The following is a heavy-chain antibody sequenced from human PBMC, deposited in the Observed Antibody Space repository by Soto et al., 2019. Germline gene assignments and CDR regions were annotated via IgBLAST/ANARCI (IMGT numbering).Heavy chain of an antibody. CDR1: GFTFNSYA. D-gene: IGHD6-13*01. J-gene: IGHJ4*02. CDR2: IRGSGSST. CDR3: ARFIGTAAAGIDY. Sequence: GGSLRLSCAASGFTFNSYAMSWVRQAPGKGLEWVSGIRGSGSSTYYADSVKGRFTISRDNSKNTLFLQMSSLRAEDTAVYYCARFIGTAAAGIDYWGQGTLVTVSS. V-gene: IGHV3-23*01.